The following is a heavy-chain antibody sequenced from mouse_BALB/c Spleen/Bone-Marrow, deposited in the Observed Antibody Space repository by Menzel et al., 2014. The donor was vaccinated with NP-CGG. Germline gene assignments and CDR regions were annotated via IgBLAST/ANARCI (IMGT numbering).Heavy chain of an antibody. D-gene: IGHD2-2*01. J-gene: IGHJ3*01. CDR3: ARYHYGYDGFAY. V-gene: IGHV1-7*01. Sequence: QVQLQQSGAELAKPGASVKMSCKASGYTFTSYWMHWVKQRPGQGLEWIGYINPSTGYTEYNQKFKDKATLTADKSSSTAYMPLSSLTSEDSAVYYCARYHYGYDGFAYWGQGTLVTVSA. CDR1: GYTFTSYW. CDR2: INPSTGYT.